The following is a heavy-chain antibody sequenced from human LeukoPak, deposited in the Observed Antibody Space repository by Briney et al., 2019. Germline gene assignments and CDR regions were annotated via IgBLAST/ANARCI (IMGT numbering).Heavy chain of an antibody. D-gene: IGHD2-15*01. V-gene: IGHV3-33*01. CDR3: ARSQIGDCSGGSCYDWFDP. J-gene: IGHJ5*02. CDR2: IWYDGSNK. Sequence: GGSLRLSCAASGFIFSTYAMHWVRQAPGKGLEWVALIWYDGSNKYYADSVKGRFTISRDNSKDTLYLQMNSLRAEDTAVYYCARSQIGDCSGGSCYDWFDPWGLGTLVTVSS. CDR1: GFIFSTYA.